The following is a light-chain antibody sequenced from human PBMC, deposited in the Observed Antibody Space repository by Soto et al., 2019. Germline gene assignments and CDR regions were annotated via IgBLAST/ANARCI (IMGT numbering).Light chain of an antibody. CDR1: SSDVGSYNL. J-gene: IGLJ1*01. V-gene: IGLV2-23*02. CDR3: CSYAGSSTFYV. CDR2: EVG. Sequence: QSALTQPASVSGSPGQSITISCTGTSSDVGSYNLVSWYQQHPGKAPKLMIYEVGKWPSGVSNRFSGSKSGNTASLTISGLQAEDEADYYCCSYAGSSTFYVFGTGTKLTVL.